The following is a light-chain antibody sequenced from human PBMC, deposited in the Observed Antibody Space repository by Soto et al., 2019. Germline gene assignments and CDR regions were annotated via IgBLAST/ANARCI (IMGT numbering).Light chain of an antibody. CDR2: DAS. Sequence: EIVLTQSPATLSLSPGESATLSCRASQSVSSYLACYQHKPGQAPRLLIYDASNRATGIPARFSGSGSGPDFTLTISSLEPEDFAVYYGQQRSNWPPEITFGPGTKVDIK. V-gene: IGKV3-11*01. CDR3: QQRSNWPPEIT. J-gene: IGKJ3*01. CDR1: QSVSSY.